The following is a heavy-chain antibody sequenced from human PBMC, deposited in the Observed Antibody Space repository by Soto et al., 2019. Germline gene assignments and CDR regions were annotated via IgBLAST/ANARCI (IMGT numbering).Heavy chain of an antibody. D-gene: IGHD5-12*01. J-gene: IGHJ5*02. V-gene: IGHV1-69*01. CDR1: GGTFSSYA. Sequence: QVQLVQSGAEVKKPGSSVKVSCKASGGTFSSYAISWVRQAPGQGRQWMGAIIANFGTANYAQKFQGRDTITADESTSTAYMELSSLRCEDTAVYYCAREPDLTVATVPEDWFDPWGQGTLVTVSS. CDR2: IIANFGTA. CDR3: AREPDLTVATVPEDWFDP.